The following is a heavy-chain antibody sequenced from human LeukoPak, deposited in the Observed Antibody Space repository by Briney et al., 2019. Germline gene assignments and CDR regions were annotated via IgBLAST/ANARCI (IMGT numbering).Heavy chain of an antibody. D-gene: IGHD3-16*01. CDR2: ISSSSYI. CDR3: ARDPGEHGYYYYYGMDV. V-gene: IGHV3-21*01. CDR1: GFTFSSYS. Sequence: PGGSLRLSCAASGFTFSSYSMNWVRQAPGKGLEWVSSISSSSYIYYADSVKGRFTISRDNAKNSLYLQMNSLRAEDTAVYYCARDPGEHGYYYYYGMDVWGQGTTVTVSS. J-gene: IGHJ6*02.